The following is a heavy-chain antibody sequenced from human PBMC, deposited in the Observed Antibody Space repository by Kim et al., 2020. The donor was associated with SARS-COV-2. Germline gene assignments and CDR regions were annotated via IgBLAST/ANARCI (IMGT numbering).Heavy chain of an antibody. D-gene: IGHD2-2*01. CDR1: GITFSSYC. V-gene: IGHV3-30*18. J-gene: IGHJ1*01. Sequence: GGSLRLSCAASGITFSSYCMHWVRQAPGKGLEWVADISYDARNRYYADSVKGRFTISRDNSKNTLYLQMNSLRPEDTAVYYCAKDPVVSPVASVYFQYWGQATLVTVSS. CDR3: AKDPVVSPVASVYFQY. CDR2: ISYDARNR.